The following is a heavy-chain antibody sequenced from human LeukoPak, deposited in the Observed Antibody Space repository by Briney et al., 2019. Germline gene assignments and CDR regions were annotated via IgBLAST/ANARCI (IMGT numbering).Heavy chain of an antibody. CDR1: GGSISSFF. Sequence: PSETLPLTCTVSGGSISSFFWSWIRQPPGKGLEWIGYIYYSGITKYNPSLKSRVTISVDTSENQFSLKLSSVAAADTAVYYCARHRDTRGDCGYWDIDQWGQGTLVTVSS. CDR2: IYYSGIT. D-gene: IGHD5-12*01. J-gene: IGHJ4*02. CDR3: ARHRDTRGDCGYWDIDQ. V-gene: IGHV4-59*08.